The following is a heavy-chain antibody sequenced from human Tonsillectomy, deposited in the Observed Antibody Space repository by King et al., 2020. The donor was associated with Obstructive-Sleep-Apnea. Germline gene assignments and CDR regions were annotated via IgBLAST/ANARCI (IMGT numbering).Heavy chain of an antibody. CDR1: GFTFSSYS. CDR3: ARDHRGAFDI. V-gene: IGHV3-21*01. Sequence: VQLVESGGGLVKPGGSLRLSCAASGFTFSSYSMNWVRQAPGKGLEWVSSISSSSSYIYYADSVKGRFTISRDNAKNSLYLQMNSLRAADTAVYYCARDHRGAFDIWGQGTMVTVSS. D-gene: IGHD6-25*01. J-gene: IGHJ3*02. CDR2: ISSSSSYI.